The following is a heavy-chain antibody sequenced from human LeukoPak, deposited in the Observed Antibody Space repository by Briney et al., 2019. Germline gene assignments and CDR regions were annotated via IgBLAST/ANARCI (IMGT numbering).Heavy chain of an antibody. CDR2: ISAYNGNT. J-gene: IGHJ3*02. D-gene: IGHD1-20*01. CDR1: GYTFTSYG. Sequence: GASVKVSCKASGYTFTSYGISWVRQAPGQGLEWMGWISAYNGNTNYAQKLQGRVTMTTDTSTSTAYMELRSLRSDDTAVYYCARDEPRGITGTPEAFDIWGQGTMVTVSS. CDR3: ARDEPRGITGTPEAFDI. V-gene: IGHV1-18*01.